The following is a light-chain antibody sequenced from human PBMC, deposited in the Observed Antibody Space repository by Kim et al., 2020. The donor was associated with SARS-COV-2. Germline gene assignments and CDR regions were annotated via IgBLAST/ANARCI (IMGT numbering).Light chain of an antibody. Sequence: EIVMTQSPDTLSVSPGERASLSCRASQSVSSNLAWYQQKPGQAPRLLIYGAFTRATGIPARFSGSGSGAEFTLTISSLQSEDFAVYYCQQYNNWPRTFGQGTKLEI. CDR3: QQYNNWPRT. V-gene: IGKV3-15*01. J-gene: IGKJ2*01. CDR1: QSVSSN. CDR2: GAF.